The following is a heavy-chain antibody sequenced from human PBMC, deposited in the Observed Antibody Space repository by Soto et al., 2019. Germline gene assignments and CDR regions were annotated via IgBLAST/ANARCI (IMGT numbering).Heavy chain of an antibody. D-gene: IGHD4-17*01. CDR1: GFTFSSYA. V-gene: IGHV3-23*01. Sequence: EVQLLESGGGLVQPGGSLRLSCAASGFTFSSYAMSWVRQAPGNGLEWVSAISGSGGSTYYADSVKVRFTISRDNSKNTLYLQMNSLRAEDTAVYYCAKDRVADYGDYGYSYGMDVWGQGTTVTVSS. CDR2: ISGSGGST. J-gene: IGHJ6*02. CDR3: AKDRVADYGDYGYSYGMDV.